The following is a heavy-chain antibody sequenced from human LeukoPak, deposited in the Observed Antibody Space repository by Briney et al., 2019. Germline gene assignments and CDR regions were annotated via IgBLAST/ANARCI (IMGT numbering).Heavy chain of an antibody. D-gene: IGHD3-10*01. CDR2: IKSNTDGGTT. Sequence: PGGSLRLSCAASGFTFSNAWMSWVRQAPGKGLELVCRIKSNTDGGTTDYAAPVKGRFTISRDDSKNTLYLQMNRLKTEDTAVYYCTTVSGSGSSLEANDYWGQGTLVPVPS. CDR3: TTVSGSGSSLEANDY. CDR1: GFTFSNAW. V-gene: IGHV3-15*01. J-gene: IGHJ4*02.